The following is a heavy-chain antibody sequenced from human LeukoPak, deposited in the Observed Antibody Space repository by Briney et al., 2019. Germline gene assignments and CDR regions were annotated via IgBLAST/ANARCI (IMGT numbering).Heavy chain of an antibody. D-gene: IGHD2-2*01. Sequence: ASVKVSCKASGYTFTGYYKHWVRQAPGQGLEWMGWISAYNGNTNYAQKLQGRVTMTTDTSTSTAYMELRSLRSDDTAVYYCARGAITSYCSSTSGPEYNWSAPGGQETLVTVSS. CDR2: ISAYNGNT. V-gene: IGHV1-18*04. CDR3: ARGAITSYCSSTSGPEYNWSAP. J-gene: IGHJ5*02. CDR1: GYTFTGYY.